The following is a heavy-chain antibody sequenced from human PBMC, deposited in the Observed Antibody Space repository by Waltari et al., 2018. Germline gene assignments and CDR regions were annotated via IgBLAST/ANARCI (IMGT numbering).Heavy chain of an antibody. J-gene: IGHJ4*02. CDR1: GGAISSGSDY. V-gene: IGHV4-61*09. Sequence: QVQLQESGPGLVKPSQTLSLTCPAAGGAISSGSDYWSWIRQPAGKGLEWIGYIYTSGSTNYNPSLKRRVPISVDPSKNQFSLKLSSVSAADTAVYYCARSVHWGGAIGYWGQGTLVTVSS. CDR2: IYTSGST. CDR3: ARSVHWGGAIGY. D-gene: IGHD7-27*01.